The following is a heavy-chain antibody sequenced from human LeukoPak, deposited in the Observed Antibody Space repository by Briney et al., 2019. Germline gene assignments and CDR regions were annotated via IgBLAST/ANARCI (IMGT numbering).Heavy chain of an antibody. Sequence: GGSPRLSCAASGFTFSSYGMHWVRQAPGKGLEWVAVISYDGSNKYYADTVKGRFTISRDNSKNTLYLQMNSLRAEDTAVYYCARDYYYGSGSYESYYYYGMDVWGQGTLVTVSS. D-gene: IGHD3-10*01. J-gene: IGHJ6*02. CDR1: GFTFSSYG. CDR3: ARDYYYGSGSYESYYYYGMDV. V-gene: IGHV3-30*03. CDR2: ISYDGSNK.